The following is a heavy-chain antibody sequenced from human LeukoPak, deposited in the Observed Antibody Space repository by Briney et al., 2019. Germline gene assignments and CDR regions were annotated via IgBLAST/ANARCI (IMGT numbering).Heavy chain of an antibody. CDR2: MNPNSGHT. CDR1: GYTFTSYD. D-gene: IGHD5-18*01. CDR3: ARGRGYLSSNLDS. Sequence: ASVKVSCKASGYTFTSYDINWVRQTSGQGLEWMGWMNPNSGHTGYAQKFQGRLTMTRNTSIRTAYMELTRLRSEDTAVYFCARGRGYLSSNLDSWGQGTLATVSS. J-gene: IGHJ4*02. V-gene: IGHV1-8*01.